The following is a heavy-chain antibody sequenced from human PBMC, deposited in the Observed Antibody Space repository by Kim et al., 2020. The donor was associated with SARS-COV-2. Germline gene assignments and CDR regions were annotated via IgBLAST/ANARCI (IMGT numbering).Heavy chain of an antibody. CDR2: ISYEGSKK. V-gene: IGHV3-30*18. CDR1: GFTFNNFG. CDR3: AKANVYLCVGKFHDDAFDL. D-gene: IGHD1-1*01. J-gene: IGHJ3*01. Sequence: GGSLRLSCAASGFTFNNFGIHWVRQAPGKGLEWVAVISYEGSKKHYADSVNGRFTISRDSFKNTLCLQMNGLRLEDTAVYYCAKANVYLCVGKFHDDAFDLWGQGTMVTVSS.